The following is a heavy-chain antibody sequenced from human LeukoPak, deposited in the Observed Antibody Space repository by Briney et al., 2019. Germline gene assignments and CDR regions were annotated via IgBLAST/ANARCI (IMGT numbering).Heavy chain of an antibody. CDR3: ARLVSVVRGVIDY. D-gene: IGHD3-10*01. CDR2: IYYSGST. Sequence: PSETLSLTCTVSGGSISSYYWSWIRQPPGKGLEWIGYIYYSGSTYYNPSLKSRVTISVDTSKNQFSLKLSSVTAADTAVYYCARLVSVVRGVIDYWGQGTLVTVSS. V-gene: IGHV4-59*04. J-gene: IGHJ4*02. CDR1: GGSISSYY.